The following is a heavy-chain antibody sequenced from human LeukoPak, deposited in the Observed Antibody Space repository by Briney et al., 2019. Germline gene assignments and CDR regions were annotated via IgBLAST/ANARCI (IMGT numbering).Heavy chain of an antibody. CDR2: LYWDDEK. D-gene: IGHD1-26*01. V-gene: IGHV2-5*02. J-gene: IGHJ4*02. CDR1: GVSLSSSGVG. Sequence: SGPTLVKPTQTLTLTCALSGVSLSSSGVGVGWIRQAPGKALEWLAVLYWDDEKRYSPSLKSRVTITKDTTKNQVVLILTNMDPVDTGTYYCAHITSGRAHDYFDYWGQGTLVTVSS. CDR3: AHITSGRAHDYFDY.